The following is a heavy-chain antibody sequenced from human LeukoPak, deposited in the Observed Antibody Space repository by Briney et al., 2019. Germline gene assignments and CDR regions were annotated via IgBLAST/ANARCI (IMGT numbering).Heavy chain of an antibody. CDR2: IYPDDSDI. D-gene: IGHD1-1*01. Sequence: GESLKISCKASGYTFTTYWIGWVRQMPGKGLEWMGIIYPDDSDIRYSPSFQGQITISVDKSITTAYLQWSSLKASDTAIYYCARHQLERRVVWFGPWGQGTPVTVSS. V-gene: IGHV5-51*01. J-gene: IGHJ5*02. CDR3: ARHQLERRVVWFGP. CDR1: GYTFTTYW.